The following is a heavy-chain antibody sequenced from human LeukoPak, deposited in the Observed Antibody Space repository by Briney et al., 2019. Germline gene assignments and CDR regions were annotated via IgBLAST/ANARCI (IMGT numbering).Heavy chain of an antibody. V-gene: IGHV4-59*01. CDR1: GGSISSYY. D-gene: IGHD3-22*01. CDR2: MYYSGST. CDR3: ARDRLPYYDNSGETSPDY. J-gene: IGHJ4*02. Sequence: SETLSLTCTVSGGSISSYYWSWIRQPPGKGLEWIGYMYYSGSTNYNPSLKSRVTISVDTSKNQFSLKLSSVTAADTAVYYCARDRLPYYDNSGETSPDYWGQGTLVTVSS.